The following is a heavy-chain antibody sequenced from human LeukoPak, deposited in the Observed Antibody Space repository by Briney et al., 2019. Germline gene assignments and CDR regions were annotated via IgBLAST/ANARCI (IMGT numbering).Heavy chain of an antibody. V-gene: IGHV1-69*13. Sequence: SVKVSCKASGGXFSSYAISWVRQAPGQGLEWMGGIIPIFGTANYAQKFQGRVTITADESTSTAYMELSSLRSEDTAVYYCARDYYGSGSYYTPYYFDYWGQGTLVTVSS. J-gene: IGHJ4*02. CDR1: GGXFSSYA. D-gene: IGHD3-10*01. CDR3: ARDYYGSGSYYTPYYFDY. CDR2: IIPIFGTA.